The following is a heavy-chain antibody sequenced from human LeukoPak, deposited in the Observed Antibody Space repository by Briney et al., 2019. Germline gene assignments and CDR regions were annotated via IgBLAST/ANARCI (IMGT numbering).Heavy chain of an antibody. CDR1: GYTFTGYY. D-gene: IGHD3-22*01. V-gene: IGHV1-2*02. Sequence: AASVKVSCKASGYTFTGYYMHWVRQAPGQGLEWMGWINPNSGGTNYAQKFQGRVTMTRDTPISTAYMELSRLRSDDTAVYYCARAINSWLLLDLDYWGQGTLVTVSS. CDR3: ARAINSWLLLDLDY. CDR2: INPNSGGT. J-gene: IGHJ4*02.